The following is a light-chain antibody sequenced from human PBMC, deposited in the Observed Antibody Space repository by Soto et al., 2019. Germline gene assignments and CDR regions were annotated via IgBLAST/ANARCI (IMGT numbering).Light chain of an antibody. V-gene: IGLV2-14*01. J-gene: IGLJ2*01. Sequence: QSVLTQPASVSGSPGQSITISCTGTSSDLGGYKYVSWYQQHPGKAPKLMIYDVTNRPSGVSNRFSGSKSGNTASLTISGLQADDEADYYCSSYISSTTVLFGEGTQLTVL. CDR2: DVT. CDR3: SSYISSTTVL. CDR1: SSDLGGYKY.